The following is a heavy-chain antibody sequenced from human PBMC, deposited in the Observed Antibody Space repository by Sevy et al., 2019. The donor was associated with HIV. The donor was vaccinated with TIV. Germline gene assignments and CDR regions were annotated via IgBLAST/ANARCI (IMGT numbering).Heavy chain of an antibody. D-gene: IGHD2-2*01. CDR3: ARGRQAYVVVVPSTVPFDY. CDR1: GGSFSGYF. J-gene: IGHJ4*02. CDR2: INHTGTL. V-gene: IGHV4-34*01. Sequence: SETLSLTCAVYGGSFSGYFWNWIRQSPGKGLEWIGEINHTGTLKYNPSLKSRVTISVDASKNQLSLHLSSVTAADTAIYYCARGRQAYVVVVPSTVPFDYWGQQTLVTVSS.